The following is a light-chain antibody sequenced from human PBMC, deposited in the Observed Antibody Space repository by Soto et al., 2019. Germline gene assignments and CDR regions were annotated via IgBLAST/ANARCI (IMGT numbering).Light chain of an antibody. CDR1: QDISNY. J-gene: IGKJ4*01. CDR2: DAS. V-gene: IGKV1-33*01. Sequence: IQMHQTTYSLSASVGDRGTITYQASQDISNYLNWYQQKPGKAPKLLIYDASNLETGVPSRFSGSGSGTDFTFTISSLQPEDIATYYCQQYDNLPLTFGGGTKADIK. CDR3: QQYDNLPLT.